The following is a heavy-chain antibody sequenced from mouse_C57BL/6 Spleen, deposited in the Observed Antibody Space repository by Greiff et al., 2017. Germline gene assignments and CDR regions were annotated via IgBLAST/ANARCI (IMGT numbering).Heavy chain of an antibody. V-gene: IGHV1-39*01. CDR3: AREGVRREESMDY. CDR1: GYSFTGYN. Sequence: EVQLQQSGPELVKPGASVKISCKASGYSFTGYNMNWVKQSTGKSLEWIGVINPNYGTTSYNQKFKGKATLTVDQSSSTAYMPLNSLTSEDSAVYYCAREGVRREESMDYWGQGTSVTVSA. CDR2: INPNYGTT. J-gene: IGHJ4*01. D-gene: IGHD2-14*01.